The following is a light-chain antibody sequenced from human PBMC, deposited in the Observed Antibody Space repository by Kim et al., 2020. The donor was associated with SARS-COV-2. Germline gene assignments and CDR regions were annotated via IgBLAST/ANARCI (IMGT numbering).Light chain of an antibody. Sequence: PVGGRVTISCRASKDISNYLDWYQQKPGKAPKLLIHSSSTLQSGVPSRFSGSGSGTYFTLTIRGLQSEDFATYYCQQSFITPQITFGQGTRLEIK. J-gene: IGKJ5*01. V-gene: IGKV1-39*01. CDR1: KDISNY. CDR2: SSS. CDR3: QQSFITPQIT.